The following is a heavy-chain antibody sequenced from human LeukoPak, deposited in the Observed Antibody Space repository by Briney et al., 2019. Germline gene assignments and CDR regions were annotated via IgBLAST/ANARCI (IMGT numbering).Heavy chain of an antibody. J-gene: IGHJ4*02. CDR1: GFSLSSYW. V-gene: IGHV3-7*01. D-gene: IGHD1-7*01. Sequence: GGSLRLSCAASGFSLSSYWMSWVRQAPGKGLEWVANIKQDGSEKYYVDSVKGRFTISRDNAKNSLYLQMNSLRAEDTAVYYCARLTATSWAIDYWGQGTLVTVSS. CDR2: IKQDGSEK. CDR3: ARLTATSWAIDY.